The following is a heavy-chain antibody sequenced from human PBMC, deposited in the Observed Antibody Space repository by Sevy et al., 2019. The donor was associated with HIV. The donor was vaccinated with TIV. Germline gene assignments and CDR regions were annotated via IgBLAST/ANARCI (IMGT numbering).Heavy chain of an antibody. V-gene: IGHV3-53*01. Sequence: GGYLRLSCAASGFNVSTNYMNWVRQAPGKGLEWVSVLYSGGSTYTYYADSVKGRFTISRDNSKNTLYLQMNSLRAEDTAVYYCARDGRFGGNNWFDPWGQGTLVTVSS. CDR1: GFNVSTNY. D-gene: IGHD3-10*01. J-gene: IGHJ5*02. CDR3: ARDGRFGGNNWFDP. CDR2: LYSGGST.